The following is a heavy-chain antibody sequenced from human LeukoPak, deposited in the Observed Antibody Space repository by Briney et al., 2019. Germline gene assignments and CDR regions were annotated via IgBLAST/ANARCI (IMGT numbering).Heavy chain of an antibody. CDR2: ISSSSSYI. Sequence: GGSLRLSCAASGFTFSSYSMNWVRQAPGKGLEWVSSISSSSSYIYYADSVKGRFTISRDNAQNSLYLQMNSLRAEDTAVYYCARQPRLRYFDWLLRSRYYFDYWGQGTLVTVSS. J-gene: IGHJ4*02. V-gene: IGHV3-21*01. CDR3: ARQPRLRYFDWLLRSRYYFDY. D-gene: IGHD3-9*01. CDR1: GFTFSSYS.